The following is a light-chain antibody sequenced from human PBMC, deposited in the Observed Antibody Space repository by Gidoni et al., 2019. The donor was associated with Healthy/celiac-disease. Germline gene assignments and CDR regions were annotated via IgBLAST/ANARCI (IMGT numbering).Light chain of an antibody. Sequence: DLMMTQSPDSLAVSLGERATIHCTSSQTVFYRSDNRNYLAWYQQKPGQSPKLLIYWASPRASVVPDRFSGSGSGTDFTLTISTLQAEEAAFYFCQQYYDSPRTFGQGTKVEIK. CDR2: WAS. V-gene: IGKV4-1*01. CDR3: QQYYDSPRT. J-gene: IGKJ1*01. CDR1: QTVFYRSDNRNY.